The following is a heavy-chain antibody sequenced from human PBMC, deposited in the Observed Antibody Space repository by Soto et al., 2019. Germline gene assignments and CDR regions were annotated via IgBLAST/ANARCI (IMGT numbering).Heavy chain of an antibody. CDR1: GSSLRTYG. V-gene: IGHV3-33*01. J-gene: IGHJ5*02. CDR3: AREVVTAVAGSVNWFDP. D-gene: IGHD6-19*01. Sequence: GGSLRLSCVASGSSLRTYGMHWLRRAPGKGLEWVSFIWYDGTKKFYANSVKGRSTISKDNSNNILYLQMSGLRAEDTAVYYCAREVVTAVAGSVNWFDPWGQGTLVTVSS. CDR2: IWYDGTKK.